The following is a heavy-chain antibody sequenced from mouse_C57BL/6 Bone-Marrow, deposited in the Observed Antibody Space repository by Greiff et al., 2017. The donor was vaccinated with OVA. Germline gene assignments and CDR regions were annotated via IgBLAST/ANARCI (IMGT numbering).Heavy chain of an antibody. CDR2: IYPRSGNT. J-gene: IGHJ2*01. D-gene: IGHD2-4*01. Sequence: QVQLQQSGAELARPGASVKLSCKASGYTFTSYGISWVKQRTGQGLEWIGEIYPRSGNTYYNEKFKGKATLTADKSSSTAYRELRSLTSEDSAVYFCARSGYDYGDYFDYWGQGTTLTVSS. CDR3: ARSGYDYGDYFDY. CDR1: GYTFTSYG. V-gene: IGHV1-81*01.